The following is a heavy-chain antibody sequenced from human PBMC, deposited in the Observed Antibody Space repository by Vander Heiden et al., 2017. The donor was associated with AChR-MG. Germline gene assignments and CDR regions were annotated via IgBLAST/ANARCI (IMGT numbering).Heavy chain of an antibody. D-gene: IGHD3-22*01. CDR3: ARGRITRIVGRNWFDP. Sequence: QVQLQQWGAGLLKPSETLSLTCTVYGGSFSGYYWSWIRQPPGKVLEWIGEINHSGRINYNPSLKSRVTISIDTSKNQFSLELSSVTAADTAVYYCARGRITRIVGRNWFDPWGQGTLVTVSS. V-gene: IGHV4-34*01. J-gene: IGHJ5*02. CDR1: GGSFSGYY. CDR2: INHSGRI.